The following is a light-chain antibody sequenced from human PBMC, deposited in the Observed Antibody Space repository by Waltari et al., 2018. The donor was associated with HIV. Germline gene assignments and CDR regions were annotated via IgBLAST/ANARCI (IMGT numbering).Light chain of an antibody. CDR2: WAS. CDR1: RSILFSSHNRNY. Sequence: IMMTQSLVPLPVSLGEQATIHCTSSRSILFSSHNRNYLAWYQQKARQPPKLLISWASTRESGVPDRFSGSGSGTDFTLTITRLQAEDVAVDHCQQYFRIPPTFGGGTKVESK. J-gene: IGKJ4*01. V-gene: IGKV4-1*01. CDR3: QQYFRIPPT.